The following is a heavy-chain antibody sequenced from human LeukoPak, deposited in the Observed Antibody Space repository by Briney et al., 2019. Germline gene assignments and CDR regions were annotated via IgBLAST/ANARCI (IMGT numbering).Heavy chain of an antibody. CDR2: IYYSGST. CDR1: GGSINSSSYY. D-gene: IGHD6-19*01. CDR3: ARQIAVAGKCWFDP. V-gene: IGHV4-39*01. J-gene: IGHJ5*02. Sequence: SETLSLTCTVSGGSINSSSYYWGWIRQPPGKGLEWIGSIYYSGSTYYNPSLKSRVTISVDTSKNQFSLKLSSVIAADTAVYYCARQIAVAGKCWFDPWGQGTLVTVSS.